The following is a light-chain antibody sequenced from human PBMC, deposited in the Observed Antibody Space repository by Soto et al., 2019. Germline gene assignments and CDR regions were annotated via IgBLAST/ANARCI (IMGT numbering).Light chain of an antibody. CDR3: NSYTSTSTYVL. CDR2: DVN. V-gene: IGLV2-14*01. CDR1: SSDVGGYKY. Sequence: QTVVTQPASVSGSPGQSITISCTGSSSDVGGYKYVSWYQQLPGKAPKLIIYDVNYRPSGVSDRFSGSKSGNTASLTISGLQAEDEAHYYCNSYTSTSTYVLFGGGTKLTVL. J-gene: IGLJ2*01.